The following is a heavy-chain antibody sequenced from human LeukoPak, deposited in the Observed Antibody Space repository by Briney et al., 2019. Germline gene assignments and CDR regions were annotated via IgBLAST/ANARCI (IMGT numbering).Heavy chain of an antibody. J-gene: IGHJ3*02. CDR1: GGSISSSSYY. CDR2: IYYSGST. CDR3: ASTKYCSGGNCYDIKWAAFDI. V-gene: IGHV4-39*07. Sequence: PSETLSLTCTVSGGSISSSSYYWGWIRQPPGKGLERIGSIYYSGSTYYNPSLKSRVTISVDTSKNQFSLKLGSVTAADTAVYYCASTKYCSGGNCYDIKWAAFDIWGQGTMVTVSS. D-gene: IGHD2-15*01.